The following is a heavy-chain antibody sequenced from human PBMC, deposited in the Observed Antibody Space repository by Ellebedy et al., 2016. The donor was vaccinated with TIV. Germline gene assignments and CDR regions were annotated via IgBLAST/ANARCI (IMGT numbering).Heavy chain of an antibody. Sequence: MPSETLSLTCTVSAGSISSHYWSWIRQPPGKGLEWTGYIYYTGSTNYNPSLKSRVTISVDTPKNQFSLNLSSVTAADTAVYFCARVDRSGSYLHWGQGTLVTVSS. J-gene: IGHJ1*01. CDR1: AGSISSHY. CDR3: ARVDRSGSYLH. CDR2: IYYTGST. V-gene: IGHV4-59*11. D-gene: IGHD3-10*01.